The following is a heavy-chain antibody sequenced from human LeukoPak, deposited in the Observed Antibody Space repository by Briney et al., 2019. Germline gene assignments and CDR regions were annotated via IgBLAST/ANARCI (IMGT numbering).Heavy chain of an antibody. V-gene: IGHV4-59*01. J-gene: IGHJ4*02. Sequence: SEPLPLTCTVSGVPHRCYYWSWIRQPPRKGVQWMGYIYYSGSTNYHPSLKRRVNISVDPSKNQFSLKLSSVTAADTAVYYCARVLPYSSGWGVDHWGEGTVVSVSS. CDR1: GVPHRCYY. D-gene: IGHD6-19*01. CDR2: IYYSGST. CDR3: ARVLPYSSGWGVDH.